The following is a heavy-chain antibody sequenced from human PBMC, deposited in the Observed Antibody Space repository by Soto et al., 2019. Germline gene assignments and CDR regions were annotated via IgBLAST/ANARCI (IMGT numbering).Heavy chain of an antibody. CDR2: IYYSGST. CDR3: ARSKSPYYDSSGYYDYLDY. Sequence: LSLTCTVSGGSISSGDHYWSWIRQPPGKVLEWIGYIYYSGSTYYNPSLKSRVTISVDTSKNQCSLKLSSVTAADTAVYYCARSKSPYYDSSGYYDYLDYWGQGTMVTVSS. J-gene: IGHJ4*02. D-gene: IGHD3-22*01. V-gene: IGHV4-30-4*01. CDR1: GGSISSGDHY.